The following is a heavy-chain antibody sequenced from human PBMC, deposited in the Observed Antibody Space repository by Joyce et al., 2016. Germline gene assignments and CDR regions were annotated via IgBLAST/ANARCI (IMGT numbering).Heavy chain of an antibody. CDR2: ISPILAIA. J-gene: IGHJ6*02. Sequence: QVQLVQSGAEVKKPGSSVKVSCKASGGTFSSYSISWVRQAPGQGLEWMGRISPILAIAKYAQNLQGRVTIMADKSTSTVYMELSSLRSEDTAVYYCARDRGTVTTRVDGMDVWGQGTTVTVSS. CDR1: GGTFSSYS. D-gene: IGHD4-17*01. V-gene: IGHV1-69*08. CDR3: ARDRGTVTTRVDGMDV.